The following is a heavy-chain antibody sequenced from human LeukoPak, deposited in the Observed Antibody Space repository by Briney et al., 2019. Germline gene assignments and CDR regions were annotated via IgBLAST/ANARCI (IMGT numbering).Heavy chain of an antibody. CDR2: IIPIFGTA. V-gene: IGHV1-69*05. CDR3: ARTGNWAPDY. J-gene: IGHJ4*02. D-gene: IGHD1-14*01. Sequence: SVKVSCKASGGTFSSYAISWVRQAPGQGLEWMGGIIPIFGTANYAQKFQGRVTMTTDTSTSTANMELRSLTSDDTAVYYCARTGNWAPDYWGQGTLVTVSS. CDR1: GGTFSSYA.